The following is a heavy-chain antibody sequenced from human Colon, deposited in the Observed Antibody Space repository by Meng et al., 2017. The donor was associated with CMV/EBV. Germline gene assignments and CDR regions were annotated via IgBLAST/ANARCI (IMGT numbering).Heavy chain of an antibody. D-gene: IGHD2-2*01. CDR2: FDPEDGET. CDR1: EHTIIYLL. Sequence: SEHTIIYLLLHWVRHAPGRGLEWMGRFDPEDGETIFEQKFKGRVTLTEDTSTNTAYMELISLRSEDTAIYFCATTRGLMPEDNWFGPWGQGTMVTVSS. V-gene: IGHV1-24*01. J-gene: IGHJ5*02. CDR3: ATTRGLMPEDNWFGP.